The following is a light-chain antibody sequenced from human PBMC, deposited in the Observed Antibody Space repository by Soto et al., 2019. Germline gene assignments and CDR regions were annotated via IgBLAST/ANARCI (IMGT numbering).Light chain of an antibody. CDR2: GAS. CDR3: QHSYSLPLT. CDR1: QSISDY. J-gene: IGKJ3*01. V-gene: IGKV1-39*01. Sequence: DIQMTQSPSSLSASVGDRVAITCRSCQSISDYLNWYQQKPGKALKLLIYGASNLQSGVPPRFSGSGSGSEFTLTISGLQPEDSAIYFCQHSYSLPLTFGPGTKVDVK.